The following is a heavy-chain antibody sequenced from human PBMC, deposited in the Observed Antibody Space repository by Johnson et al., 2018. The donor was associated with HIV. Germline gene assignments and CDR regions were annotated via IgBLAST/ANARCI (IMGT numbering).Heavy chain of an antibody. CDR2: ISYDGSNK. Sequence: QVQLVESGGGVFQPGRSLRLSCAASGFTFSSYAMHWVSQAPGKGLEWVAVISYDGSNKYYADPVKGRFTISRDNSKNTLYLQMNSLRAEDTAVYYCARSFGVTTPGAFDIWGQGTMVTVSS. CDR1: GFTFSSYA. CDR3: ARSFGVTTPGAFDI. J-gene: IGHJ3*02. D-gene: IGHD3-3*01. V-gene: IGHV3-30*03.